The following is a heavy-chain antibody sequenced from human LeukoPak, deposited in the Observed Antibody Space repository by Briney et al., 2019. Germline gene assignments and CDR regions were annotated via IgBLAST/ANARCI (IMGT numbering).Heavy chain of an antibody. CDR1: GGSISSSSYY. CDR2: IYYSGST. J-gene: IGHJ4*02. CDR3: ARGPHYHHSTGHFSY. Sequence: SETLSLTCTVSGGSISSSSYYWGWIPQPPGKGLEWIGSIYYSGSTYYNPSLKSRVTISVDTSKNQFSLKLSSVTAADTDVYYCARGPHYHHSTGHFSYWGQGTLVTVSS. D-gene: IGHD3-22*01. V-gene: IGHV4-39*07.